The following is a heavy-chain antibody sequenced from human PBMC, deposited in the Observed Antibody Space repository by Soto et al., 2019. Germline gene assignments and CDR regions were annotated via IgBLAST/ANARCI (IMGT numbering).Heavy chain of an antibody. CDR2: SNLSGST. CDR1: GDSVSSDY. Sequence: QVQLQESGPGLVKPSETLSLTCTVSGDSVSSDYWSWVRQPAGKGLEWIGRSNLSGSTNYNPSLKSRVTMSVDTSKNEFSLKLSSVTAADTAVYYWARGSSAEAGIFESWGQGTLVIVSS. V-gene: IGHV4-4*07. D-gene: IGHD6-13*01. CDR3: ARGSSAEAGIFES. J-gene: IGHJ4*02.